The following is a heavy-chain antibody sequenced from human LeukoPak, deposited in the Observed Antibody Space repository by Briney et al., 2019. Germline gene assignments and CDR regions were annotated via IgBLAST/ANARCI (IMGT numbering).Heavy chain of an antibody. CDR2: MNPNSGNT. J-gene: IGHJ4*02. CDR1: GYTFTSYD. D-gene: IGHD6-19*01. V-gene: IGHV1-8*03. CDR3: ARDLSIAVAGTKDY. Sequence: EASVKVSCKASGYTFTSYDINWVRQATGQGLEWMGWMNPNSGNTGYAQKFQGRVTITRNTSISTAYMELSSLRSEDTAVYYCARDLSIAVAGTKDYWGQGTLVTVSS.